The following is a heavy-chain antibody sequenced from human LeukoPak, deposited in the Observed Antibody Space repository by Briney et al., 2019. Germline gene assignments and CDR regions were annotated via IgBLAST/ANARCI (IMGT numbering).Heavy chain of an antibody. CDR3: AGRVVVAAKDYYYYYMDV. J-gene: IGHJ6*03. D-gene: IGHD2-15*01. V-gene: IGHV4-59*08. CDR1: GGSISSYY. CDR2: IYYSGST. Sequence: SETLSLTCTVSGGSISSYYWSWIRQPPGKGLEWIGYIYYSGSTNYNPSLKSRVTISVDTSKNQFSLKLSSVTAADTAVYYCAGRVVVAAKDYYYYYMDVWGKGTTVTVSS.